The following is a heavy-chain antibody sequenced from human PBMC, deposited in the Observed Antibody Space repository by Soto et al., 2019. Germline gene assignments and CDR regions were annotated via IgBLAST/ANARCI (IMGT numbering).Heavy chain of an antibody. Sequence: GASVKVSCKASGYTFTRYYMHWVRQAPGQRLERMGIINPSGGSTSYAQKFQGRVTMTRDTSTSTVYMELSSLRSEDTAVYYCAREYSSSWSRGYYYYYGMDVWGQGTTVTVSS. CDR1: GYTFTRYY. J-gene: IGHJ6*02. D-gene: IGHD6-13*01. CDR3: AREYSSSWSRGYYYYYGMDV. V-gene: IGHV1-46*01. CDR2: INPSGGST.